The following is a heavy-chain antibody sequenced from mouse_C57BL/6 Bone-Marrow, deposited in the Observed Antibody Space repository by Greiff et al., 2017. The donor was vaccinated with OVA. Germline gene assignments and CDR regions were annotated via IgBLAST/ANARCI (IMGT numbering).Heavy chain of an antibody. Sequence: EVQLQQSGAELVRPGASVKLSCTASGFTFTDYTMHWVKQRPEQGLEWIGRIYPEGGDTKYAPKFMGKATLSADPSSNTAYLPLSSLASEDTAVYYCTTHYGVYEGFADWGQGTLVTVSA. D-gene: IGHD2-13*01. CDR3: TTHYGVYEGFAD. V-gene: IGHV14-1*01. CDR2: IYPEGGDT. CDR1: GFTFTDYT. J-gene: IGHJ3*01.